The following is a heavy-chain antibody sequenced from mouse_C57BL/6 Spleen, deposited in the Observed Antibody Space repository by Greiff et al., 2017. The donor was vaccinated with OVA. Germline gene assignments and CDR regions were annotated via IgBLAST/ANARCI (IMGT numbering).Heavy chain of an antibody. V-gene: IGHV1-80*01. CDR3: ARSKNYGSRGYFDY. D-gene: IGHD1-1*01. CDR2: IYPGDGDT. Sequence: QVQLQQSGAELVKPGASVKISCKASGYAFSSYWMNWVKQRPGKGLEWIGQIYPGDGDTNYNGKFKGKATLTADKSSSTAYMQLSSLTSEDSAVYFCARSKNYGSRGYFDYWGQGTTLTVSS. J-gene: IGHJ2*01. CDR1: GYAFSSYW.